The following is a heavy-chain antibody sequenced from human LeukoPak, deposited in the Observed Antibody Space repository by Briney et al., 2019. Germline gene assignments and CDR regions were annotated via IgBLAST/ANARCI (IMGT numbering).Heavy chain of an antibody. Sequence: PGGSLRLSCAASGFTFSSYGMSWVRQAPGKGLEWVSAISGSGGSTYYADSVKGRFTISRDNSKNTLHLQMNSLRAEDTAVYYCAKESIMVIDYFDYWGQGTLVTVSS. V-gene: IGHV3-23*01. D-gene: IGHD3-22*01. J-gene: IGHJ4*02. CDR3: AKESIMVIDYFDY. CDR1: GFTFSSYG. CDR2: ISGSGGST.